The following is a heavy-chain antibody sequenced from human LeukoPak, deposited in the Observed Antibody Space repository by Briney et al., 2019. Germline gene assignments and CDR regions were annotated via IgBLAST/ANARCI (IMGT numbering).Heavy chain of an antibody. V-gene: IGHV3-30*04. CDR3: ARDRGSYDSTGYFQH. Sequence: GGSLRLSCAASGFTFSSYAMHWVRQAPGKGLEWVAVISYDGSNKYYADSVKGRFTISRDNSKNTLYLQMNSLRAEDTAVYYCARDRGSYDSTGYFQHWGQGTLVTVPS. CDR1: GFTFSSYA. CDR2: ISYDGSNK. D-gene: IGHD3-22*01. J-gene: IGHJ1*01.